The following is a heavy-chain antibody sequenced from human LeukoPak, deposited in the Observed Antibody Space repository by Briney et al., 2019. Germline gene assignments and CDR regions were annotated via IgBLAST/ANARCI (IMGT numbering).Heavy chain of an antibody. Sequence: PGGSPRLSCTGSGFPFTSYGMHCVRQTPRRGLEWVAFIRYDAKTEYYADSVKGRFTIAREDSHSTVHLHMKDLRPDDAAIYFCAKDLNTVVMQYFDSWGQGTLVSVSS. V-gene: IGHV3-30*02. J-gene: IGHJ4*02. CDR1: GFPFTSYG. D-gene: IGHD2-21*01. CDR3: AKDLNTVVMQYFDS. CDR2: IRYDAKTE.